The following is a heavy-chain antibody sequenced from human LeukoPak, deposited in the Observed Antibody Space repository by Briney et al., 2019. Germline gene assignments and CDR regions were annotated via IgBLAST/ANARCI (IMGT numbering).Heavy chain of an antibody. Sequence: GGSLRLSCAASGFTFSSYWMHWVRQAPGKGLVWISRINSDGSSTSYADSVKGRFTISRDNAKNTLYLQMNSLRAEDTAVYYCASPYCSSTSCYGFFDYWGQGTLVTVSS. D-gene: IGHD2-2*01. CDR2: INSDGSST. CDR3: ASPYCSSTSCYGFFDY. CDR1: GFTFSSYW. J-gene: IGHJ4*02. V-gene: IGHV3-74*01.